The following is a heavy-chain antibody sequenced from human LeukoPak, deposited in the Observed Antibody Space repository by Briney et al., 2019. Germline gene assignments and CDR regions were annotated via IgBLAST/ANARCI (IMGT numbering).Heavy chain of an antibody. CDR3: ARARGDVLRFLEWLAD. CDR2: IFASGST. J-gene: IGHJ4*02. V-gene: IGHV3-66*02. D-gene: IGHD3-3*01. Sequence: GGSLRLSCAASGFTVSDYYMSWVRQAPGKGLEWVSLIFASGSTYYADSVKGRFTISRDTSQNTLYLQMNSLTDEDTAVYYCARARGDVLRFLEWLADWGQGTQVTVSS. CDR1: GFTVSDYY.